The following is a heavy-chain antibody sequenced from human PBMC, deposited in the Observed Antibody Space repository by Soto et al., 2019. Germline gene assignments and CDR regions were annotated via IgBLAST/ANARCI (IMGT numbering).Heavy chain of an antibody. V-gene: IGHV4-30-2*01. D-gene: IGHD1-20*01. Sequence: QLQLQESGSGLVRPSQTLSLTCAVSGGSISSGVYSWSWVRLPPGKGLEWIGYILQSGSTYYTPSLKGRVTLSIDKSKNQFSLNLTSVPAADTAVYYCARYNIAIGGFDPWGQGTLVTVSS. J-gene: IGHJ5*02. CDR2: ILQSGST. CDR1: GGSISSGVYS. CDR3: ARYNIAIGGFDP.